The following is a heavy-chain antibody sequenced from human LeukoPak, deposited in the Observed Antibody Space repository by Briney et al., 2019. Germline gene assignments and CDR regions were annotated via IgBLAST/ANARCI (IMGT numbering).Heavy chain of an antibody. CDR1: GYTFTSYY. CDR3: ARDYYDILTGPLRGDYYYMDV. J-gene: IGHJ6*03. D-gene: IGHD3-9*01. V-gene: IGHV1-46*01. Sequence: ASVKVSCKASGYTFTSYYMHWVRQAPGQGLEWMGIINPSGGSTSYAQKFQGRVTMTRDMSTSTVYMELSSLRSEDTAVYYCARDYYDILTGPLRGDYYYMDVWGKGTTVTVSS. CDR2: INPSGGST.